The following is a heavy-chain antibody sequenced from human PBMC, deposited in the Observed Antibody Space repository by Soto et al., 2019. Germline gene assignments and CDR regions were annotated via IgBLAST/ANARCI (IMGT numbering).Heavy chain of an antibody. CDR1: GYTFTSYG. Sequence: GASVKVSCKASGYTFTSYGISWVRQAPGQGLEWMGWISAYNGNTNYAQKLQGRVTMTTDTSTSTAYMELRSLRSDDTAVYYCARVSASGYDFWSGPQFDYWGQGTLVTAPQ. J-gene: IGHJ4*02. CDR3: ARVSASGYDFWSGPQFDY. CDR2: ISAYNGNT. D-gene: IGHD3-3*01. V-gene: IGHV1-18*01.